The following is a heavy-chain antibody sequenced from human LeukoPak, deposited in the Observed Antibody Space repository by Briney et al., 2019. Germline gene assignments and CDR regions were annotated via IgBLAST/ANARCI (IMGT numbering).Heavy chain of an antibody. D-gene: IGHD3-3*01. J-gene: IGHJ4*02. CDR3: ARGSETYYDFWSGSSFDY. CDR1: GCSFTGYY. CDR2: INPNNGAT. V-gene: IGHV1-2*02. Sequence: ASVKVSCKASGCSFTGYYIHWLRQAPGQGLDWMGWINPNNGATKYAQKFQGRVTMTRDTSISRAYMELTRLRSDDTAVYYCARGSETYYDFWSGSSFDYWGQGTLVTVSS.